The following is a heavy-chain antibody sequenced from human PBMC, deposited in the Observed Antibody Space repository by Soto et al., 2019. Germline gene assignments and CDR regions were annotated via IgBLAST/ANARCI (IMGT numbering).Heavy chain of an antibody. Sequence: EVQLVESGGGLVQPGGSLRLSCAASGFSVSSNYVSWVRQAPGKGLEWVSVVYSVGSTYYADSVKGRFTSSRDSSKNTLYLQMSSLRAEYTAVYYCAGHSHKDYWGQGALVTVSS. CDR2: VYSVGST. CDR1: GFSVSSNY. J-gene: IGHJ4*02. V-gene: IGHV3-66*04. CDR3: AGHSHKDY.